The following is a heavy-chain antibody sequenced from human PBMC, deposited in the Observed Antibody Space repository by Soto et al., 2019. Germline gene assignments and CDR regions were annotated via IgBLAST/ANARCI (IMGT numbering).Heavy chain of an antibody. CDR1: GGSISSYY. D-gene: IGHD4-17*01. V-gene: IGHV4-59*04. J-gene: IGHJ4*02. CDR2: IYYSGST. CDR3: ASLYGDYVSY. Sequence: SETLSLTCTVSGGSISSYYWSWIRQPPGKGLEWIGYIYYSGSTYYHPSLKSRVTISVDTSKNQFSLKLSSVTAADTAVYYCASLYGDYVSYWGQGTLVTVSS.